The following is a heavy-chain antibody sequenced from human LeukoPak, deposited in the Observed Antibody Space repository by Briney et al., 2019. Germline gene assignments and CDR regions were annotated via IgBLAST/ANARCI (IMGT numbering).Heavy chain of an antibody. CDR3: ARARDFGVVTHNWFDP. D-gene: IGHD3-3*01. CDR2: IIPIFGTA. CDR1: GGTFSSYA. J-gene: IGHJ5*02. Sequence: GASVKVSCKASGGTFSSYAISWVRQAPGQGLEWMGGIIPIFGTANYAQKFQGRVTITADESTSTAYMELSSLRSEDTAVYDCARARDFGVVTHNWFDPWGQGTLVTVSS. V-gene: IGHV1-69*13.